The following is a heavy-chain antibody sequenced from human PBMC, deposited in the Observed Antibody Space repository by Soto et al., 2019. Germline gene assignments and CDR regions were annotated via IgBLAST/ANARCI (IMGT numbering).Heavy chain of an antibody. CDR2: IRKRINSYST. V-gene: IGHV3-72*01. J-gene: IGHJ4*02. CDR3: ARVMVVAGHYYFDY. CDR1: GFTLSDHY. Sequence: EVQLVESGGGLAQPGGSLRLSCAASGFTLSDHYMDWVRQAPGKGLEWVGRIRKRINSYSTEYAASVKGRFTISRDDSKNSRYLHMNSLKTDDTAVYYCARVMVVAGHYYFDYWGQGTLVTVSS. D-gene: IGHD6-19*01.